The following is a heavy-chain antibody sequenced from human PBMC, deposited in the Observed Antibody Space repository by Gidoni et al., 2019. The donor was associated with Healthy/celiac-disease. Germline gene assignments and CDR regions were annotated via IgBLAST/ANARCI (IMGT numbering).Heavy chain of an antibody. D-gene: IGHD3-10*01. J-gene: IGHJ6*02. CDR2: IKSKTDGGTT. CDR3: TTCAGSAPQYGMDV. Sequence: EVQLVESGGGLVKPGGSLRLSCAASGFTFSNAWMNWVRQAPGKGLEWVGRIKSKTDGGTTDYAAPVKGRFTISRDDSKNTLYLQMNRLKTEDTAVYYCTTCAGSAPQYGMDVWGQGTTVTVSS. V-gene: IGHV3-15*07. CDR1: GFTFSNAW.